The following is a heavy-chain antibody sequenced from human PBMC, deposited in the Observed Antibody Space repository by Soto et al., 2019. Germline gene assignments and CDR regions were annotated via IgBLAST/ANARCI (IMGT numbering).Heavy chain of an antibody. D-gene: IGHD3-16*01. J-gene: IGHJ6*03. CDR1: GGSISSYY. CDR3: ARGLLGDWSSIYYYYYMDV. Sequence: SETLSLTCTVSGGSISSYYWSWIRQPPGKGLEWIGYIYYRGSTNYNPSLKGRVTISVDTPKNQFSLKLSSVTAADAAVYYCARGLLGDWSSIYYYYYMDVWGKGTTVTVSS. CDR2: IYYRGST. V-gene: IGHV4-59*01.